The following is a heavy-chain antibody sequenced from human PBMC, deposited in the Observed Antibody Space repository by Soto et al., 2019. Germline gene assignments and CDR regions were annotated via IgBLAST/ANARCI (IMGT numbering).Heavy chain of an antibody. CDR3: AKGSHYDILTAYHAFDY. J-gene: IGHJ4*02. Sequence: GGSLRLSCAASGFTFNSYAMNWVRQAPGRGLEWVSSISGGGGGTYYADSVKGRLTISRDNSKNTLYLQMNSLRAEDTALYYCAKGSHYDILTAYHAFDYWGPGTLVTVSS. CDR2: ISGGGGGT. V-gene: IGHV3-23*01. CDR1: GFTFNSYA. D-gene: IGHD3-9*01.